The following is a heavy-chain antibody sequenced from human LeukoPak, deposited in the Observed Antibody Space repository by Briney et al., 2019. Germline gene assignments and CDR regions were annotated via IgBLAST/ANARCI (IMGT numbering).Heavy chain of an antibody. CDR3: ATRISRDGYKYGPPGY. Sequence: ASVKVSCKASGGTFSSYAISWVRQAPGQGLEWMGGIIPIFGTANYAQKFQGRVTMTEDTSTDTAYMELSSLRSEDTAVYYCATRISRDGYKYGPPGYWGQGTLVTVSS. CDR2: IIPIFGTA. V-gene: IGHV1-69*06. J-gene: IGHJ4*02. CDR1: GGTFSSYA. D-gene: IGHD5-24*01.